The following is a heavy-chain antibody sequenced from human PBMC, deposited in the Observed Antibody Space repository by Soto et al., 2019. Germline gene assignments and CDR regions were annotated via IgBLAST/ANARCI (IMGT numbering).Heavy chain of an antibody. V-gene: IGHV5-51*01. Sequence: PGGSPKTPFQCPWYSFTSFWVAWVPQIPGKGLEWMGIIYPGDYDTRYSPSFQGQVTISADRSISTAYMQWSSMKASNTAMYYCARASWKCVDPYYPDYWGQGTQVTVSS. CDR3: ARASWKCVDPYYPDY. D-gene: IGHD1-1*01. CDR1: WYSFTSFW. CDR2: IYPGDYDT. J-gene: IGHJ4*02.